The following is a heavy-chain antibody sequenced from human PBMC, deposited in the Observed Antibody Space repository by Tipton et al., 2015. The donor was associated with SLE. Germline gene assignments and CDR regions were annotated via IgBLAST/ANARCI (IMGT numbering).Heavy chain of an antibody. Sequence: GSLRLSCVASGLIFSNYWMTWVRQAPGKGLEWVANIKHDGREKYYVDSVKGRFTISRDNAQNSLFLHMNSLTIDDTAIYYCATFQQVVARFFYWGQGTLVTVSS. CDR2: IKHDGREK. V-gene: IGHV3-7*01. CDR1: GLIFSNYW. J-gene: IGHJ4*02. CDR3: ATFQQVVARFFY. D-gene: IGHD2-15*01.